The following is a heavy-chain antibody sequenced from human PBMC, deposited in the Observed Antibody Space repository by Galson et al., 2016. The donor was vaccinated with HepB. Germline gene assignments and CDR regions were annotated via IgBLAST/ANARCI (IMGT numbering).Heavy chain of an antibody. D-gene: IGHD1/OR15-1a*01. J-gene: IGHJ3*01. CDR2: IIPIFGTP. V-gene: IGHV1-69*13. CDR1: GYTFSSHA. CDR3: VRPKRVTIIDDAFDV. Sequence: SVKVSCKASGYTFSSHAINWVRQAPGQGLEWMGGIIPIFGTPNYAQKLRGRVTITADDSTSTAYMELSSLRSEDTAIYYCVRPKRVTIIDDAFDVWGQGTMVIVSS.